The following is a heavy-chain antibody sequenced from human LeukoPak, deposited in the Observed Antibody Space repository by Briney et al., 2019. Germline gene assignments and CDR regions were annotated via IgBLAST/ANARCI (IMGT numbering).Heavy chain of an antibody. CDR1: GFTFSSYA. CDR3: ARYCSGGSCPYYYYYGMDV. D-gene: IGHD2-15*01. J-gene: IGHJ6*02. V-gene: IGHV3-30*04. CDR2: ISYDGSNK. Sequence: PGGSLRFSCAASGFTFSSYAMHWVRQAPGKGLEWVAVISYDGSNKYYADSVKGRFTISRDNSKNTLYLQMNSLRAEDTAVYYCARYCSGGSCPYYYYYGMDVWGQGTTVTVSS.